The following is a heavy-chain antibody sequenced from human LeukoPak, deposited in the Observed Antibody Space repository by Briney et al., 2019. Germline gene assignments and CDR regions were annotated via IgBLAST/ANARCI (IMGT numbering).Heavy chain of an antibody. V-gene: IGHV3-30*02. D-gene: IGHD1-26*01. Sequence: GGSLRLSCAASGFTFSSYGMHWVRQAPGKGLEWVAFIRYDGSNKYYADSVKGRFTISRDNSKNTLYLQMNSLRAEDTAVYYCAKGGGSYYVYFDYWGQATLVTLSS. CDR3: AKGGGSYYVYFDY. J-gene: IGHJ4*02. CDR1: GFTFSSYG. CDR2: IRYDGSNK.